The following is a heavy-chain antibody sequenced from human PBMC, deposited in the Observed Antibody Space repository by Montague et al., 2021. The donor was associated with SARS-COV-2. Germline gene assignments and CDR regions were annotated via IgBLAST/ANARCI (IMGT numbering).Heavy chain of an antibody. J-gene: IGHJ5*02. CDR2: ITHSGST. CDR3: ARGADYDFWSGFLRYKWFGP. Sequence: SETLSLTCAVYTDSFSGYYWSWIRQSPGKGLEWIGEITHSGSTNHNPSLQSRVTISVDKSKKQVSQKLRSLTAADTAVYYCARGADYDFWSGFLRYKWFGPWGQGTPVIVSS. D-gene: IGHD3-3*01. CDR1: TDSFSGYY. V-gene: IGHV4-34*01.